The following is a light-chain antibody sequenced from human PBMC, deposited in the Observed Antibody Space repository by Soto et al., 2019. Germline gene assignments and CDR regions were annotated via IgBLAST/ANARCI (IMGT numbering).Light chain of an antibody. CDR3: QQYNNWPLT. CDR2: GTS. Sequence: EIVMTQSPATLSVSPGERVTLSCRASQSVRDNLAWYQQKPGQAPRLLIYGTSTRATGIPARFSGSGSGTEFTLTISSLQSEDFVVYYCQQYNNWPLTFGPGTKVDLK. J-gene: IGKJ3*01. CDR1: QSVRDN. V-gene: IGKV3-15*01.